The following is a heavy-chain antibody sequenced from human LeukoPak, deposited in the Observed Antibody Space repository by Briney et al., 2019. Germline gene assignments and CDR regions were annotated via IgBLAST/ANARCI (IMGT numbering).Heavy chain of an antibody. V-gene: IGHV3-30*18. CDR3: AKGAWDY. Sequence: PGGSLRLSCEASGFTFSSYGIHWVRQAPDKGLEWVAVVSYDGSDKYYADSVKGRFTISRDNSKNTLYLQMNSLRAEDTAVYYCAKGAWDYWGQGTLVTVSS. CDR2: VSYDGSDK. J-gene: IGHJ4*02. CDR1: GFTFSSYG.